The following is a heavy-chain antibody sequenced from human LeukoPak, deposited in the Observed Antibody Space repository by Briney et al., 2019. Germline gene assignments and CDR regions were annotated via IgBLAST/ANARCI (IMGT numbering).Heavy chain of an antibody. CDR3: ATARDRNSVYSSFDY. J-gene: IGHJ4*02. CDR2: INPNSGGT. D-gene: IGHD5/OR15-5a*01. Sequence: GASVKVSCKASGYTFTGYFMHWVRQAPGQGLEWMGWINPNSGGTNYAQNFQGRVTMTRDTSISTAYMELTSLRSDDTAVYYCATARDRNSVYSSFDYWGQGTLVTVSS. V-gene: IGHV1-2*02. CDR1: GYTFTGYF.